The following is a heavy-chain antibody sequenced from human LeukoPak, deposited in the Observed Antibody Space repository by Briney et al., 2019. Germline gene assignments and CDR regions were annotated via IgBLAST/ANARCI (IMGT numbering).Heavy chain of an antibody. V-gene: IGHV4-59*08. Sequence: SETLSLTCTVSGGSISSYYWSWIRQPPGKGLEWIGYIYYSGSTNYNPSLKSRVTISVDTSKNQFSLRLSSVTAADTPVYYCARGGYCGGDCYFYYWGQGTLVTASS. J-gene: IGHJ4*02. CDR1: GGSISSYY. D-gene: IGHD2-21*02. CDR3: ARGGYCGGDCYFYY. CDR2: IYYSGST.